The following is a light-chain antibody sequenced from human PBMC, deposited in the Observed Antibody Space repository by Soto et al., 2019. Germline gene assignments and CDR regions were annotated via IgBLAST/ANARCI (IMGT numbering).Light chain of an antibody. CDR1: QSVSSY. CDR3: QQRSNWQIT. CDR2: DAS. V-gene: IGKV3-11*01. J-gene: IGKJ5*01. Sequence: EIVLTQSPATLSLSPGARAPLSCRASQSVSSYLAWYQQKPGQAPRLLIYDASNRATGIPARFSGSGSGTDFTLTISSLEPEDFAVYYCQQRSNWQITFGQGTRLEIK.